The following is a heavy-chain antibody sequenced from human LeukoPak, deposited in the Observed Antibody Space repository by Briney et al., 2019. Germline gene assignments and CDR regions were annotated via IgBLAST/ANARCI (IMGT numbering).Heavy chain of an antibody. D-gene: IGHD3-10*01. CDR1: GGSTSSSNFY. Sequence: TSETLSLTCTVSGGSTSSSNFYWGWIRQPPGMGLEWIGGIHYSRNTYYNPSLKSRVTISIDTSKNQFSLKLSSVTAADTAVYYCARHYGPWGQGTLVTVSS. CDR3: ARHYGP. J-gene: IGHJ5*02. CDR2: IHYSRNT. V-gene: IGHV4-39*01.